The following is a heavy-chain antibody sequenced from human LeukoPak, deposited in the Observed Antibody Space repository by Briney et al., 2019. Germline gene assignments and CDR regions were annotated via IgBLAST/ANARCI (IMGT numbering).Heavy chain of an antibody. J-gene: IGHJ4*02. CDR3: ARVIRAAPGKGYFDY. CDR1: GFIFSTYA. V-gene: IGHV3-23*01. CDR2: ISGSGGST. D-gene: IGHD6-13*01. Sequence: TGGSLRLPCATSGFIFSTYALSWVRQAPGKGLEWASSISGSGGSTYHADSVKGRFTISRDSSKNTLYLQMNSLRAEDTAIYYCARVIRAAPGKGYFDYWGQGTLVTVSS.